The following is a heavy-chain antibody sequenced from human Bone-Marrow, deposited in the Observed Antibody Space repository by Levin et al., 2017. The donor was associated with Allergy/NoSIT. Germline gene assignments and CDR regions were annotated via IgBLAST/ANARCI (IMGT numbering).Heavy chain of an antibody. Sequence: SETLSLTCVISGDSLSTNGVARNWIRQSPSRGLEWLGRTYYRSKWFSDYAVSVKSRITVNPDTSRNQFSLQLNSVTPEDTAVYFCARGRNSAFDYWGQGTLVTVSS. J-gene: IGHJ4*02. D-gene: IGHD1-14*01. CDR1: GDSLSTNGVA. CDR2: TYYRSKWFS. V-gene: IGHV6-1*01. CDR3: ARGRNSAFDY.